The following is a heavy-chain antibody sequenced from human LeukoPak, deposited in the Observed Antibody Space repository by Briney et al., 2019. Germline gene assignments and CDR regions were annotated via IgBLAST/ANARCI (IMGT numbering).Heavy chain of an antibody. D-gene: IGHD1-26*01. Sequence: GGSLRLSCAASGFTFSSYSMNWVRQAPGKGLEWVSYISSSSSTIYYADSVKGRFTISRDNAKDSLYLQMNSLRAEDTAVYYCARAKMGAGDAFDIWGQGTVVTVSS. V-gene: IGHV3-48*01. CDR1: GFTFSSYS. CDR2: ISSSSSTI. J-gene: IGHJ3*02. CDR3: ARAKMGAGDAFDI.